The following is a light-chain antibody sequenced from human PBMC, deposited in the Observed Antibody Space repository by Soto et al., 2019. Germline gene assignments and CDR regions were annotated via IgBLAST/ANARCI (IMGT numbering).Light chain of an antibody. V-gene: IGKV3-20*01. Sequence: EVLLTQSLGTVSLSVGERDTLSCRASQSVSNNYLAWYQQKPGQAPRLLIHGASNRATGIPDRFSGSGSGTVFTLSISRLEPEDSAVYYCQQYGSSGTFGQGTKVDIK. CDR2: GAS. CDR3: QQYGSSGT. CDR1: QSVSNNY. J-gene: IGKJ1*01.